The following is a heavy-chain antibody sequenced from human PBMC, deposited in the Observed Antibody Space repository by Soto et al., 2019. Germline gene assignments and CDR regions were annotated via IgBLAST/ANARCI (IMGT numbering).Heavy chain of an antibody. CDR3: ARLRWEYDILTGYPEPYYYYMDV. CDR1: GYSFTSYW. Sequence: GESLKISCKGSGYSFTSYWIGWVRQMPGKGLEWMGIIYPGDSDTRYSPSFQGQVTISADKSISTAYLQWSSLKASDTAMYYCARLRWEYDILTGYPEPYYYYMDVWGKGTTVTVSS. V-gene: IGHV5-51*01. D-gene: IGHD3-9*01. J-gene: IGHJ6*03. CDR2: IYPGDSDT.